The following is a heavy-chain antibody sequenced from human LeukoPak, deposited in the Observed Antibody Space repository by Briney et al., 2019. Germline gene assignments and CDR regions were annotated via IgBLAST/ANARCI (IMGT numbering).Heavy chain of an antibody. CDR3: AKENPEGVTFDY. CDR2: ISGSDGST. V-gene: IGHV3-23*01. D-gene: IGHD5-18*01. J-gene: IGHJ4*02. CDR1: GFTFSIHA. Sequence: PGGSLRLSCAASGFTFSIHAMNWVRRAPGKGLEWVSAISGSDGSTYYADSVKGRFTISRDNSKNTLFLQMSSLRVEDTAVYYCAKENPEGVTFDYWGQGTLVTVSS.